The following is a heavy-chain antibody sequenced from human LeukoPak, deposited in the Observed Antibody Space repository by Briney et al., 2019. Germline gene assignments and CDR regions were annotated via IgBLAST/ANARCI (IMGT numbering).Heavy chain of an antibody. CDR1: GDSVSSTGYY. CDR3: ASANRGYYYDSSGYS. CDR2: IYYSGST. V-gene: IGHV4-39*07. J-gene: IGHJ5*02. Sequence: PSETLSLTCTVSGDSVSSTGYYWGWIRQPPGKGLEWIGTIYYSGSTYYNPSLKSRVTISVDTSKNQFSLKLSSVTAADTAVYYCASANRGYYYDSSGYSWGQGTLVTVSS. D-gene: IGHD3-22*01.